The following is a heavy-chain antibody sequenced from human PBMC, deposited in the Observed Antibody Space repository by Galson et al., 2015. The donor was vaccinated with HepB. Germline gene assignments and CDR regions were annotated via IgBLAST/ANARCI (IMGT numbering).Heavy chain of an antibody. V-gene: IGHV3-43*01. J-gene: IGHJ1*01. Sequence: SLRLSCAASGFTFDDYAMHWVRQAPGKGLEWVSLISRDGGGTYYADSVKGRFTISRDNSKNSLYLQLNSLRSEDTALYYCAKGGCSGSSCYSHTDWGQGTLVTVSS. CDR1: GFTFDDYA. D-gene: IGHD2-15*01. CDR3: AKGGCSGSSCYSHTD. CDR2: ISRDGGGT.